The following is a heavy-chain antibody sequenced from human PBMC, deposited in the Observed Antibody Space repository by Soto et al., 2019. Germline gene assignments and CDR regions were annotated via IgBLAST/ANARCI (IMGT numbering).Heavy chain of an antibody. CDR1: GFTFSSYS. J-gene: IGHJ3*02. V-gene: IGHV3-21*01. D-gene: IGHD4-17*01. CDR3: ARDEPDYGDDSRAFDI. CDR2: ISSSSSYI. Sequence: GGSLRLSCAASGFTFSSYSMNWVRQAPGKGLEWVSSISSSSSYIYYADSVKGRFTISRDNAKNSLYLQMNSLRAEDTAVYYCARDEPDYGDDSRAFDIWGQGTMVTVSS.